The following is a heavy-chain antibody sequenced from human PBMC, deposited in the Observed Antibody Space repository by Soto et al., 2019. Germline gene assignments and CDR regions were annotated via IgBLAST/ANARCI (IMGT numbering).Heavy chain of an antibody. J-gene: IGHJ4*01. CDR3: VRAVGAIAY. CDR2: INQDGSVK. Sequence: GGSLRLSCAVSGFTFSDYWMSWVRQAPGKGLEWVANINQDGSVKYFVDSVKGRFTISRDNAKNSVFLQMKSLRGEDTALYYCVRAVGAIAYWGHGTLVTVSS. V-gene: IGHV3-7*01. CDR1: GFTFSDYW. D-gene: IGHD1-26*01.